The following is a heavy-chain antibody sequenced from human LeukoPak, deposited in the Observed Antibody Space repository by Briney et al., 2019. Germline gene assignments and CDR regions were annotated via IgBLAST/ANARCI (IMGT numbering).Heavy chain of an antibody. J-gene: IGHJ4*02. CDR1: GFTVSSNY. CDR2: IYSGGRT. Sequence: GGSLRLSCAASGFTVSSNYVSWVRQAPGKGLEWVSVIYSGGRTYYADSVKGRFTISRDNSKNTLYLQMNSLRAEETAVYYCARAGPSSSWHQFDYWGQGTLVTVSS. D-gene: IGHD6-13*01. V-gene: IGHV3-66*01. CDR3: ARAGPSSSWHQFDY.